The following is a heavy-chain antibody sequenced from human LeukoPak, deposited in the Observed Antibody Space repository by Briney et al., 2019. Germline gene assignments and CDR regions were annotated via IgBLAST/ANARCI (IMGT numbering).Heavy chain of an antibody. CDR2: INPNSGGT. D-gene: IGHD3-16*01. V-gene: IGHV1-2*04. Sequence: ASVKVSCKASGYTFTGYYMHWVRQAPGQGLEWMGWINPNSGGTNYAQKFQGWVTMTRDTSISTAYMELSRLRSDDTAVYYCARVRGTSTMENYFDYWGQGTLVIVSS. CDR3: ARVRGTSTMENYFDY. J-gene: IGHJ4*02. CDR1: GYTFTGYY.